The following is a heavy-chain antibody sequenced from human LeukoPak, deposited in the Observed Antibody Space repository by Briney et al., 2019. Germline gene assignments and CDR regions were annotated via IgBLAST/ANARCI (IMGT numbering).Heavy chain of an antibody. CDR2: INTSGSTK. V-gene: IGHV3-48*01. J-gene: IGHJ4*02. CDR3: VRAPQNNYDSSPLDY. Sequence: GGSLRLSCAASGFTFSRYNMNWVRQGPGKGLEWGSYINTSGSTKYYTDSVRGPFTISRDNAKNSLYLQMNCLKAEDTAVYYCVRAPQNNYDSSPLDYWGEGTLVTVSS. D-gene: IGHD3-22*01. CDR1: GFTFSRYN.